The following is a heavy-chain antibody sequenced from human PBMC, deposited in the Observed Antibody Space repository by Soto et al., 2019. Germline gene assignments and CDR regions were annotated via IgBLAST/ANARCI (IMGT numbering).Heavy chain of an antibody. V-gene: IGHV1-3*01. Sequence: ASVKVSCKASGYTFTSYAMHWVRQAPGQRLEWMGWINAGNGNTKYSQKFQGRVTITRDTSTSTAYMELSSLRSEDTAVYYCARGSTPGYCSGGSCYYGEYYYYGMDVWGQGTTVTVSS. D-gene: IGHD2-15*01. CDR2: INAGNGNT. CDR3: ARGSTPGYCSGGSCYYGEYYYYGMDV. CDR1: GYTFTSYA. J-gene: IGHJ6*02.